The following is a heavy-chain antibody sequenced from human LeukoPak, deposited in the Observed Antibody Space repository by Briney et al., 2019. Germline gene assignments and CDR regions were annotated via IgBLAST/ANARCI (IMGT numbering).Heavy chain of an antibody. J-gene: IGHJ4*02. CDR1: GFTLSSYS. V-gene: IGHV3-48*02. Sequence: GGSLRLSCVASGFTLSSYSMNWVRQAPGKGLEWVSYISVTGSTIAYADSVKGRFTMSRDEAKNSLHLQMNSLRDEDTAVYYCTRRFDSWGQGVLVTVFS. CDR2: ISVTGSTI. CDR3: TRRFDS.